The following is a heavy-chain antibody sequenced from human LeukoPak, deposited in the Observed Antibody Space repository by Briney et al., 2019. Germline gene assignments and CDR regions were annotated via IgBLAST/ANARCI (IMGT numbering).Heavy chain of an antibody. Sequence: PGGSLRLSCAASGFTFSNYYMSWVRQAPGKGLEWVANIKPDGSDKFYVDSVKGRFTISRDNAENSLYLQMNGLRAEDTAVYFCARDREVGATIHDYWGQGTLVTVSS. CDR3: ARDREVGATIHDY. J-gene: IGHJ4*02. CDR2: IKPDGSDK. V-gene: IGHV3-7*01. D-gene: IGHD1-26*01. CDR1: GFTFSNYY.